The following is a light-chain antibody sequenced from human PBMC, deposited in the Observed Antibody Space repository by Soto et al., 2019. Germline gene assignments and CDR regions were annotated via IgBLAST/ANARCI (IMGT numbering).Light chain of an antibody. Sequence: QSALTQPASVSGSLGQSITISCTGTSSDVGGYNYVSWYQQHPGKAPKVMIFEVSKRPSGVSNRFSGSKSGNMASLTISGLQAQDEADYYCISFTSTSTVLLGGGTKLTVL. CDR1: SSDVGGYNY. J-gene: IGLJ2*01. V-gene: IGLV2-14*01. CDR3: ISFTSTSTVL. CDR2: EVS.